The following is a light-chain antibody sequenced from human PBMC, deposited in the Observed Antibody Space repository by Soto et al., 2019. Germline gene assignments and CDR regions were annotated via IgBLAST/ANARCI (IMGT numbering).Light chain of an antibody. CDR1: QSVNNY. Sequence: EIVLTQSPATLSLSPGERATLSCRASQSVNNYLAWYQQKPGQAPRLLIYDTSSRATGVPDRYSASGSGTDFTLTISRLEPEDFAVFFCQQYGTSEIIFGQGTRLENK. CDR2: DTS. J-gene: IGKJ5*01. CDR3: QQYGTSEII. V-gene: IGKV3-20*01.